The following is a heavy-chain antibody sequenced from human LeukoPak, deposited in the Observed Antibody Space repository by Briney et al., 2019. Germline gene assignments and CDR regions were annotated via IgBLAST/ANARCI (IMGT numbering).Heavy chain of an antibody. V-gene: IGHV1-2*02. J-gene: IGHJ5*02. CDR1: GYTFTGYY. CDR3: ARGPNYYGSGRSWFDP. D-gene: IGHD3-10*01. Sequence: ASVKVSCKASGYTFTGYYIHWVRQAPGQGLDWMGWINPNSGDTKYAQSFQGRVTMTRDTSISTAYMELSRLKSDDTALYYCARGPNYYGSGRSWFDPWGQGTLVTVSS. CDR2: INPNSGDT.